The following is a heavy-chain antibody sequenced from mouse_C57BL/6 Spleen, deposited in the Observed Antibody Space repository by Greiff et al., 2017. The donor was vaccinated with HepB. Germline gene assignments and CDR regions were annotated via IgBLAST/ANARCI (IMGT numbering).Heavy chain of an antibody. CDR1: GYAFSSSW. D-gene: IGHD3-2*02. CDR2: IYPGDGDT. J-gene: IGHJ3*01. V-gene: IGHV1-82*01. CDR3: ASGGQIRLLAWFAY. Sequence: QVQLQQSGPELVKPGASVKISCKASGYAFSSSWMNWVKQRPGKGLEWIGRIYPGDGDTNYNGKFKGKATLTADKSSSTAYMQLSSLTSEDSAVYFCASGGQIRLLAWFAYWGQGTLVTVSA.